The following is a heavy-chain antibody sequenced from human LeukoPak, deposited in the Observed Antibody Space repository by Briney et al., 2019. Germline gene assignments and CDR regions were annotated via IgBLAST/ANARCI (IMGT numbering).Heavy chain of an antibody. D-gene: IGHD1-26*01. Sequence: GGSLRLSCVASGFTFSDYWMTWVRQVPGKGLEWVANVGKDGSEKNYVDSVKGRFTISRDNAKKSLYLEMNSLRVEDTALYYCATVGAWELQRVFENWGQGTLVTVSS. CDR2: VGKDGSEK. V-gene: IGHV3-7*01. CDR1: GFTFSDYW. J-gene: IGHJ4*02. CDR3: ATVGAWELQRVFEN.